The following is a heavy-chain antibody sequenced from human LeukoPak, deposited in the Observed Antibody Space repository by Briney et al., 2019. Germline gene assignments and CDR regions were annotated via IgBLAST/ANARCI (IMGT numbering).Heavy chain of an antibody. J-gene: IGHJ4*02. D-gene: IGHD2-15*01. V-gene: IGHV1-8*01. CDR3: ARDSPYCSGGSCYFDY. CDR1: GYTFTSYD. Sequence: ASVKVSCKASGYTFTSYDINWVRQATGQGLEWMGWMNPNSGNTGYAQKFQGRVTITTDESTSTAYMELSSLRSEDMAVYYCARDSPYCSGGSCYFDYWGQGTLVTVSS. CDR2: MNPNSGNT.